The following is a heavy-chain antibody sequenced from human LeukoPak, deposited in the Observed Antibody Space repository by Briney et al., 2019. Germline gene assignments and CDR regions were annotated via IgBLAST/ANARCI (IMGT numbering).Heavy chain of an antibody. D-gene: IGHD1-1*01. CDR3: ARVRVSSSTWYSTYYYYFYMDV. CDR1: DDSITMYY. Sequence: SSETLSLTCSVSDDSITMYYWTWIRQPPGKGLEWIGYVDHTGSTNFNPSLNGRVSISRDTTKNLFSLRLRSVTAADTAVYFCARVRVSSSTWYSTYYYYFYMDVWGKGTTVTVSS. J-gene: IGHJ6*03. CDR2: VDHTGST. V-gene: IGHV4-59*01.